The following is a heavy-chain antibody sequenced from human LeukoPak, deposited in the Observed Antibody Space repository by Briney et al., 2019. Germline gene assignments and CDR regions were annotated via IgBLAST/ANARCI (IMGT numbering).Heavy chain of an antibody. CDR2: IYYSGST. D-gene: IGHD5-18*01. V-gene: IGHV4-39*01. CDR3: AGGYRMGDYCSYSMYA. J-gene: IGHJ6*01. Sequence: PSETLSLTCTASGGSMRSCMDYWGRIRQPPGKGLEWIGSIYYSGSTYYNPSLKSRVTISVDTSKNQSSLKPSSVTAADTAVYYCAGGYRMGDYCSYSMYAWGQGTTVTVSS. CDR1: GGSMRSCMDY.